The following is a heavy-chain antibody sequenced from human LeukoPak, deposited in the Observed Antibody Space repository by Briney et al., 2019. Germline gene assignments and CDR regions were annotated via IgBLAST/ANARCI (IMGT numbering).Heavy chain of an antibody. CDR2: ISGSGGST. CDR3: AKSPKYCSSTSCEFDY. J-gene: IGHJ4*02. CDR1: GFTFKLYW. D-gene: IGHD2-2*01. Sequence: GGSLRLSCAASGFTFKLYWMHWVRQAPGKGLEWVSAISGSGGSTYYADSVKGRFTISRDNSKNTLYLQMNSLRAEDTAVYYCAKSPKYCSSTSCEFDYWGQGTLVTVSS. V-gene: IGHV3-23*01.